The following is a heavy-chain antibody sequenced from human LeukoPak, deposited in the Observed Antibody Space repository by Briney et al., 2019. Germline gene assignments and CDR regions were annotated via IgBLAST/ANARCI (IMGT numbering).Heavy chain of an antibody. J-gene: IGHJ6*03. V-gene: IGHV1-46*01. CDR3: ARKGQGIAAAGADYSMDV. CDR2: INPSGGST. Sequence: SVKVSCKASGYTFTIYYMQWVRHAPGQGLEWMGIINPSGGSTSYAQKFQGRVTMTRDISTSPVYMELISLRSEDTAVYCCARKGQGIAAAGADYSMDVWGKGTTVTVSS. CDR1: GYTFTIYY. D-gene: IGHD6-13*01.